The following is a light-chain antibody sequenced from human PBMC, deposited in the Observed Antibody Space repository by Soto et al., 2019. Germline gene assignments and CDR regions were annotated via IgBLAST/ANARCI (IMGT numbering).Light chain of an antibody. J-gene: IGKJ4*01. CDR3: LQDYTYPLT. Sequence: AIQMTQSPSSLSASVGDRVTITCRASQGVKNDLGWYQQRPGKAPKLLIYAASSLQSGVPSRFSGSRSGTDFTLTINRLQPEDFATYYCLQDYTYPLTFGGETKVEIK. CDR2: AAS. V-gene: IGKV1-6*01. CDR1: QGVKND.